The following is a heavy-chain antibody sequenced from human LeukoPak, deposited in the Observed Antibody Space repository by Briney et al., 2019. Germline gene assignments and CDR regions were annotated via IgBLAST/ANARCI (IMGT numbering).Heavy chain of an antibody. J-gene: IGHJ5*02. D-gene: IGHD6-13*01. V-gene: IGHV1-2*06. CDR1: GYTFTGYY. Sequence: GASVKVSCKASGYTFTGYYMHWVRQTPGQGLEWMGRINPNSGGTNYAQKFQGRVTMTRDTSISTAYMELSRLRSDDTAVYYCAREKAAAAWFDPWGQGTLVTVSS. CDR2: INPNSGGT. CDR3: AREKAAAAWFDP.